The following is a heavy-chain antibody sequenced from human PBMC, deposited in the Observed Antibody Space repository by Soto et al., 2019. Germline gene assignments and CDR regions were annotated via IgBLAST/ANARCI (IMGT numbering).Heavy chain of an antibody. Sequence: EVQLVESGGGLVKPGGSLRLSCAASGFTFSNVWMNWVRQAPGEGLEWVGRIKSQADGGTIVYATPVKGRFTISRDDSKNTLYLQMNSLTTEDTSVYYCARRSGTYSPFYDYYGLDVW. V-gene: IGHV3-15*07. CDR3: ARRSGTYSPFYDYYGLDV. D-gene: IGHD1-26*01. CDR1: GFTFSNVW. J-gene: IGHJ6*01. CDR2: IKSQADGGTI.